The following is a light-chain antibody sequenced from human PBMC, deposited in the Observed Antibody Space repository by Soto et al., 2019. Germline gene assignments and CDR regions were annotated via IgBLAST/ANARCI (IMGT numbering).Light chain of an antibody. CDR3: LQHNTYPLT. J-gene: IGKJ4*01. V-gene: IGKV1-17*01. CDR2: AAS. Sequence: DIPMTQSPSSLSASVGDIVTITCRASQGIRNDLGWYHQKPGKGPKRLNYAASNLSSGVPSSFSGSRSGTEFTLRISSLQPDAFATDFCLQHNTYPLTFGGGTRVEV. CDR1: QGIRND.